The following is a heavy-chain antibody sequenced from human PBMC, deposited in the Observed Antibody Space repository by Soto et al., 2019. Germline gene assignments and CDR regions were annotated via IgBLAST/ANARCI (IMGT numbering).Heavy chain of an antibody. V-gene: IGHV3-33*01. CDR1: GFTFITYG. CDR2: RWYDGSNK. D-gene: IGHD3-10*01. Sequence: QVQLVESGGDVVQPGRSLRLSWAASGFTFITYGFHWVRQTPGKGLEWVAVRWYDGSNKYYADSVKGRFTISRDNSENTVYLQMNSLRAEDTAVYYCARDLCSTSYCLDSWGQGTLVTVSS. J-gene: IGHJ4*02. CDR3: ARDLCSTSYCLDS.